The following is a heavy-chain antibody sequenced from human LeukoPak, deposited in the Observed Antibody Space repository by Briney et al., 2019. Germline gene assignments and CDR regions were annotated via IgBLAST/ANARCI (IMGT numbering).Heavy chain of an antibody. CDR3: ARETYYYGSGSYYTFDY. CDR1: GGTFSSYA. D-gene: IGHD3-10*01. J-gene: IGHJ4*02. CDR2: TIPIFGTA. V-gene: IGHV1-69*01. Sequence: SVKVSCKASGGTFSSYAISWVRQAPGQGLEWMGGTIPIFGTANYAQKFQGRVTITADESTSTAYMELSSLRSEDTAVYYCARETYYYGSGSYYTFDYWGQGTLVTVSS.